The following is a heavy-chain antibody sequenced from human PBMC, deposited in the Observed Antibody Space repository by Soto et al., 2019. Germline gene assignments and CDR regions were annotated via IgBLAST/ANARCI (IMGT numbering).Heavy chain of an antibody. CDR2: IYPGDSDT. CDR3: ARQGSNGAYYYYGMDV. Sequence: PGESLKISCKGSGYRFSSYWIAWVRQRPGKGLEWMGIIYPGDSDTRYSPSFEGQVTISADKSNSTAYLQWSSLKASDTAMYYCARQGSNGAYYYYGMDVWGQGTTVTVSS. V-gene: IGHV5-51*01. D-gene: IGHD3-16*01. J-gene: IGHJ6*02. CDR1: GYRFSSYW.